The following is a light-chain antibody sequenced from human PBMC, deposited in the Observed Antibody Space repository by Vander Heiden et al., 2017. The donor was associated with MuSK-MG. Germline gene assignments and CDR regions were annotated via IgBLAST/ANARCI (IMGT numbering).Light chain of an antibody. J-gene: IGKJ1*01. CDR1: QSVRSY. Sequence: EVVLTQSPGTLSLSPGERVTLSCWASQSVRSYLAWYQQKPGQAPRLLIYGASSRAAGIPDRFSDSGSGTGFSLTISRLDPEDFAVYFCQQDDNAPWTFGQGTKVEIK. CDR2: GAS. V-gene: IGKV3-20*01. CDR3: QQDDNAPWT.